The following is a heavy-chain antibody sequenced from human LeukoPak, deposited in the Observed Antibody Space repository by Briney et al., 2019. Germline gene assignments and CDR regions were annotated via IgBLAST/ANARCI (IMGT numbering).Heavy chain of an antibody. CDR1: GFTFSNYW. V-gene: IGHV3-7*03. J-gene: IGHJ4*02. CDR2: IKTEGSEK. CDR3: AKAVAGIDY. Sequence: PGGSLRLSCEGSGFTFSNYWMGWVRQAPGKGLQWVANIKTEGSEKYYVDSVKGRFTISRDNAKNSLYLQMNSLRAEDTALYYCAKAVAGIDYWGQGTLVTVSS. D-gene: IGHD6-19*01.